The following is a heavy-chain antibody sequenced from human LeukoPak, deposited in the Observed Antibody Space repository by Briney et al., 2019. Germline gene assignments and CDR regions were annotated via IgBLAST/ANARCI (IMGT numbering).Heavy chain of an antibody. CDR1: GGSISSYY. Sequence: SETLSLTCTVSGGSISSYYWSWIRQPPGKGLEWIGYIYYSGSTNYNPSLKSRVTISVDTSKNQFSLKLSSVTAADTAVYYCASLRRDSIAAAGTIDYWGQGTLVTVSS. CDR2: IYYSGST. V-gene: IGHV4-59*08. J-gene: IGHJ4*02. D-gene: IGHD6-13*01. CDR3: ASLRRDSIAAAGTIDY.